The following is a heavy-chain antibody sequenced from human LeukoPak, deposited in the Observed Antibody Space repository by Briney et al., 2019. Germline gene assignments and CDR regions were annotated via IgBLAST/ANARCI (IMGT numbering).Heavy chain of an antibody. CDR1: GFTFSSYA. CDR3: ARAGITCSGGSCYSGY. Sequence: GGSLRLSCAASGFTFSSYAMHWVRQAPGKGLEWVAVISYDGSNKYYADSVKGRFTISRDNAKNSLYLQMNSLRAEDTAVYYCARAGITCSGGSCYSGYWGQGTLVTVSS. CDR2: ISYDGSNK. V-gene: IGHV3-30-3*01. D-gene: IGHD2-15*01. J-gene: IGHJ4*02.